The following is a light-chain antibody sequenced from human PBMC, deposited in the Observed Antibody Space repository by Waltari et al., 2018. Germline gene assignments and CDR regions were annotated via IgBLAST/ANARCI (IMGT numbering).Light chain of an antibody. CDR2: GAS. CDR1: QSISSW. J-gene: IGKJ4*01. Sequence: EMTQSSSSVSASVGDRVTITCRASQSISSWLAWYQQKPGKAPNLLIYGASNLQSGVPSRFSGSGSGTDFTLTISSLQPEDFATYYCQQANSFPLFGGGTKVEIK. V-gene: IGKV1-12*01. CDR3: QQANSFPL.